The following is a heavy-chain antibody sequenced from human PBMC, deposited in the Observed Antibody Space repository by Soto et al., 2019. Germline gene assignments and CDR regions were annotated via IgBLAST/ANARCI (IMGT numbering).Heavy chain of an antibody. CDR2: IWADGTNK. J-gene: IGHJ6*02. CDR3: ARDLVTLAAMDV. CDR1: GFTFGDFG. D-gene: IGHD3-16*01. Sequence: QVQLVESGGDVVQPGRSLRLSCAVSGFTFGDFGIHWVRQAPGKGLEWVTVIWADGTNKYYADSVKGRFTVSRDNSKNTLYLQLNSLRVEDTAVYYCARDLVTLAAMDVWGPGTTVLVSS. V-gene: IGHV3-33*01.